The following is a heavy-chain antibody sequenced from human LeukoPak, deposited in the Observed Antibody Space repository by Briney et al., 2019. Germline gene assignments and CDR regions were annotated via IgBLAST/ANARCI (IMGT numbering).Heavy chain of an antibody. D-gene: IGHD6-6*01. Sequence: GGSLRLSCAASGFTFSRHWMHWVRQAPGKGLVWVSRSNADESTTGYADSVKGRFTIPRDNAKNTLYLQMNSLRAEDTAVYYCARGSSTSGDYTMDVWGQGTTVTVSS. V-gene: IGHV3-74*01. CDR1: GFTFSRHW. CDR3: ARGSSTSGDYTMDV. J-gene: IGHJ6*02. CDR2: SNADESTT.